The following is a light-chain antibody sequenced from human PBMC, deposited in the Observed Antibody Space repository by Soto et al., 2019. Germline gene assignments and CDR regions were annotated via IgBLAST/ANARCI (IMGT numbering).Light chain of an antibody. J-gene: IGLJ1*01. Sequence: QAVLTQPPSASGTPGQRVAISCSGSSSNIGSNSVSWYQQLPGSAPKLLISRDDQRPSGVPDRFSGSKSGASASLAISGLQSDEEADFYCAAWDDSLNGQVFGTGTKVTVL. CDR3: AAWDDSLNGQV. CDR2: RDD. V-gene: IGLV1-44*01. CDR1: SSNIGSNS.